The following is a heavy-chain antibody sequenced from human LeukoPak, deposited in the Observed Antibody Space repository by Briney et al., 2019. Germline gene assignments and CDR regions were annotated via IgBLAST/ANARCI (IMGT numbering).Heavy chain of an antibody. D-gene: IGHD2-2*01. CDR1: GYTFTSNG. CDR3: ETDSRGPRLPFVI. J-gene: IGHJ3*02. CDR2: ISANNGNT. Sequence: ASVTVSFTASGYTFTSNGISWARQGPGQGLERMGWISANNGNTNYSQKLQGRVTITTDTSPSTAYMELRSLRSDDTAAYYCETDSRGPRLPFVIWGQGTMVTVSS. V-gene: IGHV1-18*01.